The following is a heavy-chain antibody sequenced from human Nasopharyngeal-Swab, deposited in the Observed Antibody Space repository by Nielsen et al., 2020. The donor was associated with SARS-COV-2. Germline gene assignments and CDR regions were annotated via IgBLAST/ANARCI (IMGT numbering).Heavy chain of an antibody. CDR1: GFTFSSYA. Sequence: GGSLRLSCAASGFTFSSYAMSWVRQAPGKGLEWVSIISGSGDTTYYADSVNDRFTLSRDNSKNTLYLQMNSLRVEDTALYYCAKAPYLRGLDVWGQGTTVTVSS. D-gene: IGHD2-21*01. V-gene: IGHV3-23*01. CDR2: ISGSGDTT. CDR3: AKAPYLRGLDV. J-gene: IGHJ6*02.